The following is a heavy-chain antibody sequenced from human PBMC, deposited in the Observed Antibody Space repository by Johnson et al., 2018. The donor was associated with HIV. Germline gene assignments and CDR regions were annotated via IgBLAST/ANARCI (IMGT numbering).Heavy chain of an antibody. CDR3: TTDPWGSDAFDI. J-gene: IGHJ3*02. CDR2: IKSKTDGGTT. V-gene: IGHV3-15*01. Sequence: VQLVESGGGLVKPGGSLRLSCAASGFTFNNAWMSWVRQAPGKGLEWVGRIKSKTDGGTTDYAAPMKGRFTISRDDSKNTLYLQMNSLKTEDTAVYYCTTDPWGSDAFDIWGQGTMVTVSS. CDR1: GFTFNNAW. D-gene: IGHD7-27*01.